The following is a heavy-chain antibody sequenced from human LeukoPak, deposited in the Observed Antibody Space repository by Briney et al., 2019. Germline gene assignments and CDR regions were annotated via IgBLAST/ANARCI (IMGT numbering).Heavy chain of an antibody. CDR2: INPSGGST. CDR1: GYTFTSYY. J-gene: IGHJ6*03. D-gene: IGHD4-17*01. Sequence: SVNVSCKPSGYTFTSYYMHAVRQAPGQGLEWMGIINPSGGSTSYAQKFQGRVTMTRDMSTSTVYLELSSLRSEDTAVYYCASSWDYGPLGGYYYYYMDVWGKGTTVIISS. CDR3: ASSWDYGPLGGYYYYYMDV. V-gene: IGHV1-46*01.